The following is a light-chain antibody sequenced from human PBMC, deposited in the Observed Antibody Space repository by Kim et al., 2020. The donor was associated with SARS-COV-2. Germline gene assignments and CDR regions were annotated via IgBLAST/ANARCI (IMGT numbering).Light chain of an antibody. CDR1: QSVSSNY. CDR3: QQYESSPLT. J-gene: IGKJ4*01. V-gene: IGKV3-20*01. CDR2: GAS. Sequence: EIVLTQSPGTLSLSPGERATLSYRASQSVSSNYLGWYQQKPGQAPRLFIYGASRRATDIPDRFSGSGSGTVFTLTITSLEPDDFATYYCQQYESSPLTFGGGTKVDIK.